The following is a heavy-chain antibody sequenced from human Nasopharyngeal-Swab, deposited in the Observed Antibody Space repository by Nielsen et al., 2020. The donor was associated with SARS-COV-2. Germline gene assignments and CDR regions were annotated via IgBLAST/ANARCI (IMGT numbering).Heavy chain of an antibody. CDR2: IYYSGST. Sequence: SETLSLTCTVSGGSISSGGYYWSWIRQHPGKGLEWIGYIYYSGSTYYNPSLKSRVTISVDTSKNQFSLKLSSVTAADTAVYYCARQGLYSSDYWGQGTLVIVSS. D-gene: IGHD6-13*01. J-gene: IGHJ4*02. CDR3: ARQGLYSSDY. V-gene: IGHV4-31*03. CDR1: GGSISSGGYY.